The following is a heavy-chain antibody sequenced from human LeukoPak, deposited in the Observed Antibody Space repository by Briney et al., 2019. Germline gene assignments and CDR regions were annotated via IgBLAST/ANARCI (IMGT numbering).Heavy chain of an antibody. CDR2: ISYDVGYK. V-gene: IGHV3-30*03. Sequence: GGSLRLSCAASGFTFSSYGIHWVRQAPGKGLEWVAVISYDVGYKYYADSVKGRFTISRDNSKNTLYLQMNSLRAEDTAVYYCARGGIAARPRVTSFDYWGQGTLVTVSS. CDR3: ARGGIAARPRVTSFDY. D-gene: IGHD6-6*01. CDR1: GFTFSSYG. J-gene: IGHJ4*02.